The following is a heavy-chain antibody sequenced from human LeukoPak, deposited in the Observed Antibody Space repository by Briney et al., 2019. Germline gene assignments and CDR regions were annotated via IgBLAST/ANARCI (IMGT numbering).Heavy chain of an antibody. J-gene: IGHJ4*02. V-gene: IGHV1-2*02. D-gene: IGHD3-16*02. CDR1: GYSFTGYY. Sequence: ASVKVSCKASGYSFTGYYMHWVRQAPGQGLERMGWINPNSGETNYAQKLQDKVTMTRDTSINTAYMELTRLRSDDTAVYYCARATFDYVWGSYRPRHFDYWGQGTLVTVSS. CDR2: INPNSGET. CDR3: ARATFDYVWGSYRPRHFDY.